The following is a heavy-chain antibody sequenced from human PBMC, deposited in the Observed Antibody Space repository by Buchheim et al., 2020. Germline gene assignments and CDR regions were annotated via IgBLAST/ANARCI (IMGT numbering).Heavy chain of an antibody. V-gene: IGHV3-33*08. CDR3: ARSGSGSYRGNDAFDI. D-gene: IGHD3-10*01. J-gene: IGHJ3*02. CDR2: IWYDGSNK. Sequence: QVHLVESGGGVVQPGRSLRLSCAASGFTFSNYAMHWVRQAPGKGLEWVAVIWYDGSNKYYADSVKGRFTISRDNSKNTLYLQMNSLRAEDTAVYYCARSGSGSYRGNDAFDIWGQGT. CDR1: GFTFSNYA.